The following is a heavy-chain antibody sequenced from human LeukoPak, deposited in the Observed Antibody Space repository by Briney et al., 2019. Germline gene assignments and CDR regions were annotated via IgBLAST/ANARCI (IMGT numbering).Heavy chain of an antibody. V-gene: IGHV1-69*13. CDR2: IIPIFGTA. CDR3: ARDLLIVGAMGYFDY. J-gene: IGHJ4*02. CDR1: GGTFSSYA. Sequence: ASVKVSCKASGGTFSSYAISWVRQAPVQGLKWMGGIIPIFGTANYAQKFQGRVTITADESTSTAYMELSSLRSEDTAVYYCARDLLIVGAMGYFDYWGQGTLVTVSS. D-gene: IGHD1-26*01.